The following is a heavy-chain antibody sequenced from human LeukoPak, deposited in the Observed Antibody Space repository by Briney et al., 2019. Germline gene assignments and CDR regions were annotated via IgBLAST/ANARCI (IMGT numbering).Heavy chain of an antibody. CDR3: ARGNYDFWSETQIRDAFDI. D-gene: IGHD3-3*01. V-gene: IGHV4-34*01. Sequence: SETLSLTCAVSGGSFSGYYWTWIRQPPGKGLEWIGEINHSGSANYNPSLMSRVTISLDTSKNHFSLNLSSVTAADTAVYYCARGNYDFWSETQIRDAFDIWGQGTMVTVSS. CDR2: INHSGSA. J-gene: IGHJ3*02. CDR1: GGSFSGYY.